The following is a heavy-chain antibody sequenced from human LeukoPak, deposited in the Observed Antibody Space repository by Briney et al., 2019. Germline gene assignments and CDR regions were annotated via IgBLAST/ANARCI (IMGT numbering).Heavy chain of an antibody. J-gene: IGHJ4*02. V-gene: IGHV3-30*02. CDR1: GFTFSSYG. CDR3: AKDVVHYYDTSGFDY. CDR2: IRYDGSNK. D-gene: IGHD3-22*01. Sequence: PVGSLRLSCAASGFTFSSYGMHWVRQAPGKGLEWVAFIRYDGSNKYYADSVKGRFTISRDNSKNTLYLQMNSLRAEDTAVYYCAKDVVHYYDTSGFDYWGQGTLVTVSS.